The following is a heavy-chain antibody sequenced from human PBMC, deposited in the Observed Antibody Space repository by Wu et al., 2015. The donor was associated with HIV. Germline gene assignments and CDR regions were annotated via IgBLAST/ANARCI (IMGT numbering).Heavy chain of an antibody. CDR3: ARSIGLGELSFSDAFDI. CDR1: GGTFSSYA. D-gene: IGHD3-16*02. J-gene: IGHJ3*02. Sequence: QVQLVQSGAEVKKPGSSVKVSCKASGGTFSSYAISWVRQAPGQGLEWMGGIIPIFGTANYAQKFQGRVTITADESTSTAYMELSSLRSEDTAVYYCARSIGLGELSFSDAFDIWGQGDNGHRLF. CDR2: IIPIFGTA. V-gene: IGHV1-69*12.